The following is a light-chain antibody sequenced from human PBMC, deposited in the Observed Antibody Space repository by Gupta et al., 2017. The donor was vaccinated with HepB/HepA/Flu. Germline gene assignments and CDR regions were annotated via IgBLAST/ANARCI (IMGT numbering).Light chain of an antibody. J-gene: IGLJ2*01. CDR3: SSYTTTTNVV. V-gene: IGLV2-14*03. Sequence: QSALTQPASVSGSPGPSITISFTGTSSDVGGYNYVSWYQQHPGKVPKLMIYDVSNRPAGVSNRFSGSKSGNTASLTLSGLQAEDEADYYCSSYTTTTNVVFGGGTKLTVL. CDR1: SSDVGGYNY. CDR2: DVS.